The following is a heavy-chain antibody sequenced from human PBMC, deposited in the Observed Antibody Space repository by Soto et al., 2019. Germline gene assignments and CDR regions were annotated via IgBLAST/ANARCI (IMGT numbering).Heavy chain of an antibody. Sequence: PGASLRLYCASSGFTLRSYAMHWFRQSPAKGLEWVAVISYDGINKYYADSVKGRFTIPRDNSKNTLYLQMNSLRAEDTAVYYCAKDITMIVVVITGLDYWGQGTLVTFSS. J-gene: IGHJ4*02. D-gene: IGHD3-22*01. CDR2: ISYDGINK. CDR3: AKDITMIVVVITGLDY. CDR1: GFTLRSYA. V-gene: IGHV3-30*04.